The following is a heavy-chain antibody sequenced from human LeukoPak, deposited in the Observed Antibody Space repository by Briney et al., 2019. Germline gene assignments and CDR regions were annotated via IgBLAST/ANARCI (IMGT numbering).Heavy chain of an antibody. CDR2: ISGSSNYI. V-gene: IGHV3-21*04. CDR3: ARSSYSSSSSV. CDR1: GFTFSSYS. Sequence: PGGSLRLSCATSGFTFSSYSMNWVRQAPGKGLEWVSSISGSSNYIYYADSVKGRFTISRDNAKNSLYLQINSLRAEDTAVYYCARSSYSSSSSVWGQGTMVTVSS. D-gene: IGHD6-6*01. J-gene: IGHJ3*01.